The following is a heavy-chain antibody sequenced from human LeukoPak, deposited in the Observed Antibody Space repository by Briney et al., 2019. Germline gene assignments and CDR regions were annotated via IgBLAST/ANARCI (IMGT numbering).Heavy chain of an antibody. Sequence: ASVKVSCKASGYTFTGYYMHWVRQAPGQGLEWMGWINPNSGGTNYAQKFQGRVTMTRDTSISTAYMELSRLRSDDTAVYYCAREGHSGSFVFDCWGQGTLVTVSS. D-gene: IGHD1-26*01. CDR2: INPNSGGT. CDR1: GYTFTGYY. J-gene: IGHJ4*02. V-gene: IGHV1-2*02. CDR3: AREGHSGSFVFDC.